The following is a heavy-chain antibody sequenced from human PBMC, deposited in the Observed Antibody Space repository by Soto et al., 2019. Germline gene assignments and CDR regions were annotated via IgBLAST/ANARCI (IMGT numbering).Heavy chain of an antibody. CDR1: GFTFSSYG. D-gene: IGHD2-8*01. CDR3: AKGLCTKGVCYPPFD. V-gene: IGHV3-30*18. J-gene: IGHJ4*02. Sequence: QVQLVESGGGVVQPGRSLRLSCAASGFTFSSYGMHWVRQAPGKGLEWVAVISYDGSNKYYADSVKGRFTISRDNSKNTLYLQMNSLRAEDTAVYYCAKGLCTKGVCYPPFDWGQGTLVTVSS. CDR2: ISYDGSNK.